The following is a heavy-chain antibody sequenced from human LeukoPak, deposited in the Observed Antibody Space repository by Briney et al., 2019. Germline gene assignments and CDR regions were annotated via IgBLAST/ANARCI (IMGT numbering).Heavy chain of an antibody. Sequence: GGSLRLSCAASGLTFTGYSMNWVRQAPGKGLEWVSSISSGSVNIYYADSVKGRFTISRDNARNSLYLQMYSLRADDTAVYYCARSAPGKTYDYWGQGTLVTVSS. CDR2: ISSGSVNI. CDR3: ARSAPGKTYDY. J-gene: IGHJ4*02. CDR1: GLTFTGYS. V-gene: IGHV3-21*01.